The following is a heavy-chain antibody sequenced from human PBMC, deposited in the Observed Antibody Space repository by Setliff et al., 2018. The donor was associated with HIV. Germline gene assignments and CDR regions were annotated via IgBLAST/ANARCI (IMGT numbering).Heavy chain of an antibody. D-gene: IGHD4-4*01. V-gene: IGHV1-18*01. CDR1: NYTFTNYA. J-gene: IGHJ4*02. CDR3: ARVGLSAVPFPTVY. Sequence: ASVKVSCKASNYTFTNYAITWVRQAPGQRPEWMGWISAYDGDTKYAQKFHNRLSMTADTSTTTAYMDLRGLTSDDTSVYYCARVGLSAVPFPTVYWGQGTLVTVSS. CDR2: ISAYDGDT.